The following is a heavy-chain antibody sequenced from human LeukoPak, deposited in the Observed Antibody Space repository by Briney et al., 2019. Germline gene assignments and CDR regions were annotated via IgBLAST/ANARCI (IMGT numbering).Heavy chain of an antibody. CDR3: ARDGCSSTSCLGIWIDP. V-gene: IGHV1-2*02. D-gene: IGHD2-2*01. CDR2: INPNSGGT. CDR1: GYTFTGYY. J-gene: IGHJ5*02. Sequence: ASVKVSCKASGYTFTGYYMHWVRQAPGQGLEWMGWINPNSGGTNYAQKFQGRVTMTRDTSISTAYMELSRLRSDDTAVYYRARDGCSSTSCLGIWIDPWGQGTLVTVSS.